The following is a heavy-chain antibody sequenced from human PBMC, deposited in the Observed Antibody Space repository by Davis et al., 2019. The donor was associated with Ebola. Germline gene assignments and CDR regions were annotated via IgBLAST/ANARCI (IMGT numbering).Heavy chain of an antibody. Sequence: MPSETLSLTCGVSGTSISSGGYFWSWIRQPPGKGLEWIGSIYQSGTTHYNPSLQSRVTILADRSSNEFSLDLTSVTAADTAVYYCARVKDFDDHAIDYWGQGILVTVSS. CDR1: GTSISSGGYF. CDR3: ARVKDFDDHAIDY. V-gene: IGHV4-30-2*01. CDR2: IYQSGTT. J-gene: IGHJ4*02. D-gene: IGHD1-14*01.